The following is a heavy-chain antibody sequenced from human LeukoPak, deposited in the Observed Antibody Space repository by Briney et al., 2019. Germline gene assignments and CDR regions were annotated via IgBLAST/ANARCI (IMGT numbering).Heavy chain of an antibody. J-gene: IGHJ6*02. D-gene: IGHD3-22*01. Sequence: ASVKVSCKASGDSISKFAVSWVRQAPGQGLEWMGGIIPIFGTANYAQKFQGRVTITADESTSTAYMELSSLRFEDTAVYYCARARDYDSSGYSSYYYYGMDVWGQGTTVTVSS. CDR2: IIPIFGTA. CDR3: ARARDYDSSGYSSYYYYGMDV. V-gene: IGHV1-69*13. CDR1: GDSISKFA.